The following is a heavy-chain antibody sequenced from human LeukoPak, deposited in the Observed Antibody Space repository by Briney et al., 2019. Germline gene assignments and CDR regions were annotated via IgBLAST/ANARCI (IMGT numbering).Heavy chain of an antibody. CDR3: ARSLGGTDGFDI. Sequence: GGSLRLSYAASGFTFSSYGMNWVRQAPGKGLEWVSSIISSSSYIYYSDSLKGRFTISRDNSKNSLYLQMNSLRVEDTAVYYCARSLGGTDGFDIWGQGTMVTVSS. V-gene: IGHV3-21*01. D-gene: IGHD3-10*01. CDR1: GFTFSSYG. CDR2: IISSSSYI. J-gene: IGHJ3*02.